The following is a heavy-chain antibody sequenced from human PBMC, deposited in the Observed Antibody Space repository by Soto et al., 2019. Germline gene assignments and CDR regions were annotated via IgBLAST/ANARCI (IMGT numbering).Heavy chain of an antibody. CDR3: ASSLGYCSGGSGYPTANWFDP. V-gene: IGHV1-8*01. J-gene: IGHJ5*02. Sequence: QVQLVQSGAEVKKPGASVKVSCKASGYTFTSYDINWVRQATGQGLEWMGWMNPNSGNTGYAQKFQGRVTMTRNTSISKAYMELSSLRSEDTAVYYCASSLGYCSGGSGYPTANWFDPWGQGTLVTVAS. CDR1: GYTFTSYD. D-gene: IGHD2-15*01. CDR2: MNPNSGNT.